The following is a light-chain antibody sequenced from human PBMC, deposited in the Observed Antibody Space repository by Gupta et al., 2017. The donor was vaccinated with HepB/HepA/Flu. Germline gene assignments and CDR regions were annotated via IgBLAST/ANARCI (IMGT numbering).Light chain of an antibody. CDR2: SDN. J-gene: IGLJ2*01. CDR3: AAWDVRYVV. Sequence: QSVLTHPPATSWTPGQRVTISCSGSTPNIGTNTVPWYQQVPGTAPKLLIYSDNQRPSGVPDRFSGSKSGTSASLAINGLQSEDEADYYCAAWDVRYVVFGGGTKLTVL. CDR1: TPNIGTNT. V-gene: IGLV1-44*01.